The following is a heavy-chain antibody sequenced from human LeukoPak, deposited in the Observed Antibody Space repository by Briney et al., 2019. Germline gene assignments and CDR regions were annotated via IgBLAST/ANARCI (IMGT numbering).Heavy chain of an antibody. V-gene: IGHV3-53*01. J-gene: IGHJ4*02. CDR3: AKLNLGEMAYFDS. Sequence: GGSLRLSCAASGFTVSSNYMNWVRQAPGKGLEWVSSISVGGGDTFTADSVKGRFTITRENSKNTLYLQMMGLRVEDTAIYYCAKLNLGEMAYFDSWGQGILVTVSS. D-gene: IGHD2-21*01. CDR2: ISVGGGDT. CDR1: GFTVSSNY.